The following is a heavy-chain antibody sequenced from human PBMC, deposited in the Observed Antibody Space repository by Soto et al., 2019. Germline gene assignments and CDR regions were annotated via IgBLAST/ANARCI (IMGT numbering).Heavy chain of an antibody. J-gene: IGHJ6*01. Sequence: ASVKVSCKASGYTFTFYYMHWVRQAPGHGLEWMGLINPSGGSTTYAPKFQGRVTMTRDTSTSTVYMDLSSLRSEDTAVYYCAKPPRGYPYGMDLWGQGTTVAVS. CDR2: INPSGGST. V-gene: IGHV1-46*01. D-gene: IGHD5-12*01. CDR3: AKPPRGYPYGMDL. CDR1: GYTFTFYY.